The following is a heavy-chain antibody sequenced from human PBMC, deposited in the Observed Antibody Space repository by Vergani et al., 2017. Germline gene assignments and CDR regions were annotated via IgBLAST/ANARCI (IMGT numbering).Heavy chain of an antibody. D-gene: IGHD3-10*01. CDR3: AKSSDGQPITMVRGVHPHGMDV. CDR2: IRSKANSYAT. V-gene: IGHV3-73*01. Sequence: EVQLVESGGGLVQPGGSLKLSCAASGFTFSGSAMHWVRQASGKGREWVGRIRSKANSYATAYAASVKGRFTISRDDSKNTAYLQMNSLKTEDTAVYYCAKSSDGQPITMVRGVHPHGMDVWGQGP. J-gene: IGHJ6*02. CDR1: GFTFSGSA.